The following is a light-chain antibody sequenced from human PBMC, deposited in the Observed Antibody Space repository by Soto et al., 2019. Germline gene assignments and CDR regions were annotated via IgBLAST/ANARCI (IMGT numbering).Light chain of an antibody. CDR1: QGISSY. V-gene: IGKV1-9*01. J-gene: IGKJ1*01. CDR3: QQYDDNWT. Sequence: IQLTQSPSFLSASVGSRVTITCRASQGISSYLAWYQQKPGKAPKLLIYAASTLQSGVPSRFSGSGSGTEFSLTISSLQPDDLATYYCQQYDDNWTFGQGTKVDIK. CDR2: AAS.